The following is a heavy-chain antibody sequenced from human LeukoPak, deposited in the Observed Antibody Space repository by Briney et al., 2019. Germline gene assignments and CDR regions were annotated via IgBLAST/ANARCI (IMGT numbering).Heavy chain of an antibody. CDR3: ARPYYDDSPTD. D-gene: IGHD3-16*01. V-gene: IGHV3-11*04. J-gene: IGHJ4*02. CDR2: ISGGGRTT. CDR1: GFVFGDYA. Sequence: PGRSLRLSCAASGFVFGDYAMHWVRQAPGKGLEWVSYISGGGRTTYYADSVKGRFTISRDNARNSLYLQMHSLRGEDTAIYYCARPYYDDSPTDWGQGTLVTVSS.